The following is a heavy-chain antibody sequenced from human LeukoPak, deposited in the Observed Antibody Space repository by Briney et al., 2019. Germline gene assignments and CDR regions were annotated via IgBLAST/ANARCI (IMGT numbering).Heavy chain of an antibody. D-gene: IGHD5-12*01. V-gene: IGHV3-30*04. J-gene: IGHJ3*02. Sequence: GGSLRLSCAASGFTFSSYAMHWVRQAPGKGREWEAVISYDGSNKYYADSVKGRFTISRDNSKNTLYLQMNSLRAEDTAVYYCARDLSYSGYDFAFDIWGQGTMVTVSS. CDR2: ISYDGSNK. CDR3: ARDLSYSGYDFAFDI. CDR1: GFTFSSYA.